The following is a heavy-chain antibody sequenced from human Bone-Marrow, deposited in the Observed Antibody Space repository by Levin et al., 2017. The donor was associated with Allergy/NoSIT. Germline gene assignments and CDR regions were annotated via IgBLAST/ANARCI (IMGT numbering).Heavy chain of an antibody. J-gene: IGHJ5*02. D-gene: IGHD3-10*01. V-gene: IGHV3-15*01. Sequence: LSLTCAASGFTFSNAWMSWVRQAPGKGLEWVGRIKSKTDGGTADYAAPVKGRFIISRDDSENTLYLHMNSLKTEDTALYYCTKYHYYGSGSYESWGQGTLVTVSS. CDR2: IKSKTDGGTA. CDR1: GFTFSNAW. CDR3: TKYHYYGSGSYES.